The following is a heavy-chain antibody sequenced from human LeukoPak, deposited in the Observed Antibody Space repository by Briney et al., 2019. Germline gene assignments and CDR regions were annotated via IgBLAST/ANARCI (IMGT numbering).Heavy chain of an antibody. CDR1: GFTFSSYW. V-gene: IGHV3-7*01. Sequence: PGGSLRLSCAASGFTFSSYWMSWVRQAPGKGLEWVANIKQDGSEKYYVDSVKGRFTISRDNAKNSLYLQMNSLRAEDTAMYYCARDSSSWYDHAFDIWGQGTMVTVSS. CDR2: IKQDGSEK. CDR3: ARDSSSWYDHAFDI. J-gene: IGHJ3*02. D-gene: IGHD6-13*01.